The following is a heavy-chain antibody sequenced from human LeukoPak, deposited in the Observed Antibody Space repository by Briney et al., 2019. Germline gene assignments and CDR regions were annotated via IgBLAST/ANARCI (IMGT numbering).Heavy chain of an antibody. Sequence: ASVKVSCKASGYTFTSYDINWVRQATGQGLEWMGWMNPNSGNTGYAQKFQGRVTMTRNTSISTAYMELSSLRSEDTAVYYCARVSYSGWNGYYGMDVWGQGTTVTVSS. D-gene: IGHD5-12*01. CDR1: GYTFTSYD. V-gene: IGHV1-8*01. CDR2: MNPNSGNT. J-gene: IGHJ6*02. CDR3: ARVSYSGWNGYYGMDV.